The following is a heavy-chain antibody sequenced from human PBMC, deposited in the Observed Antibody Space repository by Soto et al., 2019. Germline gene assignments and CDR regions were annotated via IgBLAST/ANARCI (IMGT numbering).Heavy chain of an antibody. Sequence: ASVKVSCKASGYAFTSYYMHWVRQAPGQGLEWMGIINPSGGSTSYAQKFQGRVTMTRDTSTSTVYMELSSLRSEDTAVYYCARDTQLGRYFDWLSPYFDIWGQGTMVTVSS. D-gene: IGHD3-9*01. CDR2: INPSGGST. CDR1: GYAFTSYY. CDR3: ARDTQLGRYFDWLSPYFDI. V-gene: IGHV1-46*01. J-gene: IGHJ3*02.